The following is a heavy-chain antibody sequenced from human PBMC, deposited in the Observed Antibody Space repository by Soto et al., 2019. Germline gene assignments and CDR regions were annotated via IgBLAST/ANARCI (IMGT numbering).Heavy chain of an antibody. V-gene: IGHV5-51*01. CDR3: ARTCSGTYPPPYYFDL. CDR1: GYSFTKYW. D-gene: IGHD1-26*01. Sequence: GAEVKKPGESLKISCKGSGYSFTKYWIGWVRQMPGKGLEWMGMIYPGDSDARYSPSFQGQVIISADKSINTAYLQWSSLHASDTAVYYCARTCSGTYPPPYYFDLWGQGTLVTVSS. CDR2: IYPGDSDA. J-gene: IGHJ4*02.